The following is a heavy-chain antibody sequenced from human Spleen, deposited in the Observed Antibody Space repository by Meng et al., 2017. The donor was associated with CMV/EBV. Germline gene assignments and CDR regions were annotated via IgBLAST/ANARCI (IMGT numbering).Heavy chain of an antibody. CDR1: GFTFSSYA. D-gene: IGHD4-11*01. Sequence: GGSLRLSCAASGFTFSSYAMHWVRQAPGKGLEWVAVISYDGSNKYYADSVKGRFTISRDNSKNTLYLQMKSLRAEDTAVYYCVKGRDHNNYGGSGTVDFWGQGTLVTVSS. CDR2: ISYDGSNK. CDR3: VKGRDHNNYGGSGTVDF. J-gene: IGHJ4*02. V-gene: IGHV3-30-3*01.